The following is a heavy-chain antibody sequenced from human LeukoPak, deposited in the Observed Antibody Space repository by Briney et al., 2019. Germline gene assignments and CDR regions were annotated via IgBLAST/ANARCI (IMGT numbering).Heavy chain of an antibody. CDR2: IYDSGST. V-gene: IGHV4-59*08. CDR3: ASRSGSYLDY. Sequence: PSETLSLTCTVSGGSISSYYWSWIRQPPGKGLEWIAYIYDSGSTNYNPSLKSRVTISVDTSKNQFSLKLRSVTAADTAVYYCASRSGSYLDYWGQGTLVTVSP. J-gene: IGHJ4*02. CDR1: GGSISSYY. D-gene: IGHD1-26*01.